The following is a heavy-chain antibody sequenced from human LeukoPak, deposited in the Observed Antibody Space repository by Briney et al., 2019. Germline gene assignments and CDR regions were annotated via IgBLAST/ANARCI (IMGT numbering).Heavy chain of an antibody. CDR2: INPNSGGT. J-gene: IGHJ4*02. CDR1: GYTFTGYY. V-gene: IGHV1-2*02. CDR3: ARFPLRGYSGRNDY. Sequence: ASVKVSCKASGYTFTGYYMHWERQAPGQGLEWMGWINPNSGGTNYAQKFQGRVTMTRDTSISTAYMELSRLRSDDTAVYYCARFPLRGYSGRNDYWGQGTLVTVSS. D-gene: IGHD5-12*01.